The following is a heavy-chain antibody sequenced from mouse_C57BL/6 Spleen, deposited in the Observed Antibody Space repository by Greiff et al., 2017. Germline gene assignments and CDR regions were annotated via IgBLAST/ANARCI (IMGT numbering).Heavy chain of an antibody. J-gene: IGHJ4*01. CDR2: INPNNGGT. V-gene: IGHV1-18*01. CDR1: GYTFTDYN. D-gene: IGHD2-10*01. CDR3: ARIALLLFYAMDY. Sequence: EVKLVESGPELVKPGASVKIPCKASGYTFTDYNMDWVKQSHGKSLEWIGDINPNNGGTIYNQKFKGKATLTVDKSSSTAYMELRSLTSEDTAVYYCARIALLLFYAMDYWGQGTSVTVSS.